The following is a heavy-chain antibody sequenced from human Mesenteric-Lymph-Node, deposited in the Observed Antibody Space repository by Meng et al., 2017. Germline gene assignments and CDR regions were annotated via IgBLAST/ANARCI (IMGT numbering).Heavy chain of an antibody. J-gene: IGHJ6*02. V-gene: IGHV4-34*01. D-gene: IGHD3-10*01. Sequence: SETLSLTCAVYGGSFSGFYWTWIRQPPGKGLEWIGEISHSGGTSYNPSLKSRVTISVDTSKNQFSLKLSSVTAADTAVYYCARSQGYYYASGSPPANIKGRYGMDVWGQGTTVTVSS. CDR3: ARSQGYYYASGSPPANIKGRYGMDV. CDR1: GGSFSGFY. CDR2: ISHSGGT.